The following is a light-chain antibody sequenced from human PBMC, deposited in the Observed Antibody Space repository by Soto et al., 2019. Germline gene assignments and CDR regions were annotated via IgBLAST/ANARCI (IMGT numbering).Light chain of an antibody. V-gene: IGLV2-14*03. Sequence: QSALTQPTSVSGSPGQSITISCTGNHNDIGTYDYVSWYQQHPGRAPRLLIYGVTTRPSGISDRFSASKSGLTASLTISGLQPEDEADYYCSSYTDRQSYLFGTGTKVTVL. CDR3: SSYTDRQSYL. J-gene: IGLJ1*01. CDR2: GVT. CDR1: HNDIGTYDY.